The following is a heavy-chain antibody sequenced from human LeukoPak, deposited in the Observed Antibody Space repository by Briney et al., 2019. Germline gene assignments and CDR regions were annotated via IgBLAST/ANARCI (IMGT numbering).Heavy chain of an antibody. CDR1: GGSISSGRNY. CDR2: IYIFSGST. Sequence: PSETLSLTCTVSGGSISSGRNYWTWIRQPAGKGLEWIGRIYIFSGSTNYNPPLKSRVTLSLDTSKNQFSLKLSSVTAADTAVYYCAAIHYSRFDPWGQGTLVTVSS. V-gene: IGHV4-61*10. J-gene: IGHJ5*02. D-gene: IGHD2-15*01. CDR3: AAIHYSRFDP.